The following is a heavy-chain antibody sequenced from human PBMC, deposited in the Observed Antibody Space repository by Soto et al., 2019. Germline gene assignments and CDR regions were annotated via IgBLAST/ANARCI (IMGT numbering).Heavy chain of an antibody. CDR2: ISYDGSNK. CDR1: GFTFSSYG. Sequence: GGSLRLSCAASGFTFSSYGMHWVRQAPGKGLEWVAVISYDGSNKYYADSVKGRFTISRDNSKNTLYLQMNSLRAEDTAVYYCAKGYDILTGSIHQSGWGQGTLVTVSS. V-gene: IGHV3-30*18. D-gene: IGHD3-9*01. CDR3: AKGYDILTGSIHQSG. J-gene: IGHJ4*02.